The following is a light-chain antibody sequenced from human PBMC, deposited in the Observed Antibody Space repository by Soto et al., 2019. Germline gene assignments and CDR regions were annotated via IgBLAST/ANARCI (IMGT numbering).Light chain of an antibody. CDR1: RSVSGS. CDR3: QQRSNRHPEVT. V-gene: IGKV3-11*01. CDR2: DAS. Sequence: EIVLTQFQGTLSLSPGERATLSCRASRSVSGSLASYQQKPGQAPRLLIYDASNRATGIPARFSVSGSGTGATLSISSLEPEYFAVYYCQQRSNRHPEVTFGPGTKVDIK. J-gene: IGKJ3*01.